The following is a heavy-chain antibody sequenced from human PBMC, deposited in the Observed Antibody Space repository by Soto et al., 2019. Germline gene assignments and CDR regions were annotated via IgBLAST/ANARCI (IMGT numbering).Heavy chain of an antibody. D-gene: IGHD3-3*01. CDR3: ARVPLRFLEWSPPGDH. V-gene: IGHV1-2*02. J-gene: IGHJ4*02. CDR1: GYTFTGYY. Sequence: ASVKVSCKASGYTFTGYYMHWVRQAPGQGLEWMGWINPNSGGTNYARKFQGGVTMTRDTSISTAYMELSRLRSDDTAVYYGARVPLRFLEWSPPGDHWGQGTLVTVSS. CDR2: INPNSGGT.